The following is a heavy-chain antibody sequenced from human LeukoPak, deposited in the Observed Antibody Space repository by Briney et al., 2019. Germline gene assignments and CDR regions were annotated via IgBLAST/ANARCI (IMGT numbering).Heavy chain of an antibody. D-gene: IGHD1-26*01. CDR3: AKGFRRELPSGSIDY. CDR1: GFSFSNFW. Sequence: GGSLRLSCAASGFSFSNFWMHWGRQAPGEGLVWVSRISPDGSETTYADSVKGRFTISRDNAKNTLYLQMNSLRAEDTAVYYCAKGFRRELPSGSIDYWGQGTLVTVSS. CDR2: ISPDGSET. V-gene: IGHV3-74*01. J-gene: IGHJ4*02.